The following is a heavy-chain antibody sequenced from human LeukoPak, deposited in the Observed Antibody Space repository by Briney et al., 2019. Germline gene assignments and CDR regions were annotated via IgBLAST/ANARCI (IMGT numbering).Heavy chain of an antibody. CDR1: GFTFNNYA. J-gene: IGHJ6*02. CDR3: AKVSGGGLYYDGMDV. D-gene: IGHD1-14*01. Sequence: GGSLRLSCAASGFTFNNYAMNWVRQTPGKGLEWVSVISGSGGTTYYADSVKGRFTISRDSSKNTLYLQMNSLRAEDTAVYYCAKVSGGGLYYDGMDVWGQGTTVTVSS. V-gene: IGHV3-23*01. CDR2: ISGSGGTT.